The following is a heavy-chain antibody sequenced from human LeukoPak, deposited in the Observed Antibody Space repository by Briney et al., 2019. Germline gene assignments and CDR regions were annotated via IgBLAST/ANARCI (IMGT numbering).Heavy chain of an antibody. CDR3: AKEKYYYDSSGYYYAPFDY. CDR2: IYSSGST. CDR1: GDSVSSGSYY. Sequence: KASETLSLTCTVSGDSVSSGSYYWSWIRQPPGKGLEWIGYIYSSGSTNYNPSLKSRLTISIDTSKNQFSLNLSSVTAAVTAVYYCAKEKYYYDSSGYYYAPFDYWGQGTLVTVSS. V-gene: IGHV4-61*01. J-gene: IGHJ4*02. D-gene: IGHD3-22*01.